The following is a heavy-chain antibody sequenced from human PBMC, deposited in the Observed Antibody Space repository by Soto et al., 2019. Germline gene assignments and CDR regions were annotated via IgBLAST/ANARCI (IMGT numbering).Heavy chain of an antibody. CDR2: VYHSGDT. Sequence: QVQLQESDPGLVKPSGTLSLTCAVSGGSINSSYWWSWVRQPPGKGLEWIGEVYHSGDTNYTPSLQSRVTISVDKSRNQFCLKLSSVTAADTAVYYCARARSTWTLYYFDSWGQGTLVTVSS. CDR3: ARARSTWTLYYFDS. D-gene: IGHD6-13*01. CDR1: GGSINSSYW. J-gene: IGHJ4*02. V-gene: IGHV4-4*02.